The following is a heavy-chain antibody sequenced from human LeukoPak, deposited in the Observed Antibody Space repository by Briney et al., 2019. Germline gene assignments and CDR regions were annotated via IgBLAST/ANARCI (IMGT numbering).Heavy chain of an antibody. V-gene: IGHV3-7*01. CDR2: IKQDGSEK. CDR3: AREGRAVDTAMVGYYMDV. D-gene: IGHD5-18*01. J-gene: IGHJ6*03. CDR1: GFTFSSYW. Sequence: PGGSLGLSCAASGFTFSSYWMSWVRQAPGKGLEWVANIKQDGSEKYYVDSVKGRFTISRDNAKNSLYLQMNSLRAEDTAVYYCAREGRAVDTAMVGYYMDVWGKGTTVTVSS.